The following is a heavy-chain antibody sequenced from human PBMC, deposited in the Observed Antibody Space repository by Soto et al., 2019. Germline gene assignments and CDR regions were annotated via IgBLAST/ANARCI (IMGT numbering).Heavy chain of an antibody. CDR2: IYYSWST. Sequence: SETLSLTCTVSGGSISSSSYYWGWIRQPPGKGLEWIGSIYYSWSTYYNPSLKSRVTISVDRSKNQFSLKLSSVTAADTAVYYCARQWNDYVWGSYRYFDYWGQGTLVTVSS. J-gene: IGHJ4*02. CDR3: ARQWNDYVWGSYRYFDY. CDR1: GGSISSSSYY. D-gene: IGHD3-16*02. V-gene: IGHV4-39*01.